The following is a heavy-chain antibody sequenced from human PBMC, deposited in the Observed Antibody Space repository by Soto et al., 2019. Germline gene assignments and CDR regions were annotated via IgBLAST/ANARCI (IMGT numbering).Heavy chain of an antibody. Sequence: VQLVESGGGLVKPGGSLRLSCAASGFTFSSYGIHWVRQAPGQRLEWMGWINAGNGNTKYSEKFQGRVTITRDTSASTAYMELSSLRSEDTAVYYCARSGYSSGWYHWYFDFWGRGTLVTVSS. J-gene: IGHJ2*01. V-gene: IGHV1-3*01. CDR2: INAGNGNT. D-gene: IGHD6-19*01. CDR1: GFTFSSYG. CDR3: ARSGYSSGWYHWYFDF.